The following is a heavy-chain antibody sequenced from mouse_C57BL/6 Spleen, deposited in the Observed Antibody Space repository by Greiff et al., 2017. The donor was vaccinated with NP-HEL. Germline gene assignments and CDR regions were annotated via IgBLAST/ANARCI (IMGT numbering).Heavy chain of an antibody. V-gene: IGHV1-72*01. CDR2: IDPNSGGT. J-gene: IGHJ4*01. Sequence: QVQLKQPGAELVKPGASVKLSCKASGYTFTSYWMHWVKQRPGRGLEWIGRIDPNSGGTKYNEKFKSKATLTVDKPSSTAYMQLSSLTSEDSAVYYCARDSNYVIMDYWGQGTSVTVSS. D-gene: IGHD2-5*01. CDR3: ARDSNYVIMDY. CDR1: GYTFTSYW.